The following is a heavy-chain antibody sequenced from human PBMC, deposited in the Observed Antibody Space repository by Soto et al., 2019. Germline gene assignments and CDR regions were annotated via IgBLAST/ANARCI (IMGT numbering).Heavy chain of an antibody. CDR2: IYYSGST. Sequence: QLQESGPGLVKPSETLSLTCIVSGGSVNSSNYYWAWIRQHPGKGLEWIGSIYYSGSTFYTPSLRSRLTISQDTSKNHFSLRVTSVTAADTALYYGARQQYGSRRELDYWGQGTLVTVSS. D-gene: IGHD1-1*01. J-gene: IGHJ4*02. CDR1: GGSVNSSNYY. V-gene: IGHV4-39*01. CDR3: ARQQYGSRRELDY.